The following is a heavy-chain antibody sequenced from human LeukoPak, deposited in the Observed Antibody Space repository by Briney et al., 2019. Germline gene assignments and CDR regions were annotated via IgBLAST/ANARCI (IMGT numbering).Heavy chain of an antibody. CDR1: GGTFSSYA. CDR2: IIPIFGTA. V-gene: IGHV1-69*05. J-gene: IGHJ5*02. D-gene: IGHD3-9*01. CDR3: ASTAREYYDILTGYNNWFDP. Sequence: SVKVSCKASGGTFSSYAISWVRQAPGQGLEWMGGIIPIFGTANYAQKFQGRVTITTDESTSTAYMGLSSLRSEDTAVYYCASTAREYYDILTGYNNWFDPWGQGTLVTVSS.